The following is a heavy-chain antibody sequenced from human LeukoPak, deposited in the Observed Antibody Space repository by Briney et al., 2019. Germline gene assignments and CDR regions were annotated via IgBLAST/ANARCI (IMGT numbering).Heavy chain of an antibody. D-gene: IGHD1-26*01. V-gene: IGHV4-39*07. CDR3: ARRERGSYTY. CDR2: IYYSGST. Sequence: SETLSLTCTVSGGSISSSSYYWGWIRQPPGKGLEWIGSIYYSGSTYYNPSLKSRVTISVDTSKNQFSLKLTSVTAADTAVYYCARRERGSYTYWGQGTLVTVSS. CDR1: GGSISSSSYY. J-gene: IGHJ4*02.